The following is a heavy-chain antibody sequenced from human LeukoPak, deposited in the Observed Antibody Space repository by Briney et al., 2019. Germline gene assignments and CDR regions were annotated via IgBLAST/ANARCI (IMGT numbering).Heavy chain of an antibody. V-gene: IGHV3-30*18. CDR1: GFTFSSYG. D-gene: IGHD1-26*01. CDR2: ISYDGSNK. J-gene: IGHJ4*02. Sequence: PGGSLRLSCAASGFTFSSYGMHWVRQAPGKGLEWVAVISYDGSNKYYADSVKGRFTISRDNSKNTLYLQMNSLRAEDTVVYYCANLFYDQSGSYCNDAFGDEYYFDYWGQGTLVTVSS. CDR3: ANLFYDQSGSYCNDAFGDEYYFDY.